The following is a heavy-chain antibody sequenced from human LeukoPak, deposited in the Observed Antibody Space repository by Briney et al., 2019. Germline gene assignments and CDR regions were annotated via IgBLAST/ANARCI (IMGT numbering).Heavy chain of an antibody. CDR1: GYTFTGYY. D-gene: IGHD4-23*01. CDR2: INPNSDDT. Sequence: ASEKVSCKASGYTFTGYYIHWVPQAPGQGLEWMGWINPNSDDTNYAQKFQGRVTMTRDTSISTAYMELSRLRSDDTAVYYCARDLTTVVYNWFDPWGQGTLVTVSS. J-gene: IGHJ5*02. CDR3: ARDLTTVVYNWFDP. V-gene: IGHV1-2*02.